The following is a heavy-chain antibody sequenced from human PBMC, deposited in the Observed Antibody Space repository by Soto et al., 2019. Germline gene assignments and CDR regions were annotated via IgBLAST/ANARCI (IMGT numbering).Heavy chain of an antibody. CDR3: ARGDSGSWSRQYNWFDP. CDR2: IYYSGST. CDR1: GGSISSGDYY. J-gene: IGHJ5*02. Sequence: SETLSLTCTVSGGSISSGDYYWSWIRQPPGKGLEWIGYIYYSGSTYYNPSLKSRVTISVDTSKNQFSLKLSSVTAADTAVYYCARGDSGSWSRQYNWFDPWGQGTVVTVSS. V-gene: IGHV4-30-4*01. D-gene: IGHD6-13*01.